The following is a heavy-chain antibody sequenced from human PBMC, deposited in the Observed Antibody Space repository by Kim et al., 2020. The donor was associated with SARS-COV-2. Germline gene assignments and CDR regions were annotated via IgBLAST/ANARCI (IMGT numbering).Heavy chain of an antibody. Sequence: SETLSLTCSVSGASIDSLFWGWVRQTPEKGLEWIASIYYTGTPHYNPSLMSRVAISLDKSRNRFSLRLTSVTAADTATYFCARHLDASDPFYTLAYWGQGSSVTVSS. CDR3: ARHLDASDPFYTLAY. D-gene: IGHD3-16*01. J-gene: IGHJ6*02. V-gene: IGHV4-59*08. CDR2: IYYTGTP. CDR1: GASIDSLF.